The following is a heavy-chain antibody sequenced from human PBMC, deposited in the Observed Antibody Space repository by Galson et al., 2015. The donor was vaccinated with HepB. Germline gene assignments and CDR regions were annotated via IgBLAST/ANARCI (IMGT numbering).Heavy chain of an antibody. CDR1: GFTFSDYY. CDR3: ARGEEDCSSTSCYFPYYYGMDV. Sequence: LRLSCAASGFTFSDYYMSWIRQAPGKGLEWVSYISSSGSTIYYADSVKGRFTISRDNAKNSLYLQMNSLRAEDTAVYYCARGEEDCSSTSCYFPYYYGMDVWGQGTTVTVSS. CDR2: ISSSGSTI. V-gene: IGHV3-11*01. J-gene: IGHJ6*02. D-gene: IGHD2-2*01.